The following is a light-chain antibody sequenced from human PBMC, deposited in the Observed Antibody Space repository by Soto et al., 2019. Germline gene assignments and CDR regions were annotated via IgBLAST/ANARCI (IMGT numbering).Light chain of an antibody. CDR2: DNN. CDR1: SSNIGNNY. CDR3: ATCDYSLTGEV. Sequence: QSVLTQPPSVSAAPGQKVTISCSGSSSNIGNNYVSWYQQLPGTAPKLLIYDNNKRPSGIPDRFSGSQSGTSGTLDITGLQTGDEDDYYCATCDYSLTGEVFGGGTKLTVL. V-gene: IGLV1-51*01. J-gene: IGLJ2*01.